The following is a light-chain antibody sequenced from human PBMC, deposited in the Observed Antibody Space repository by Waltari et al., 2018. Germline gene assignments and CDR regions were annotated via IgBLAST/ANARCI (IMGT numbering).Light chain of an antibody. CDR2: KAS. CDR1: QSVKNN. V-gene: IGKV1-5*03. Sequence: DIQMTQSPSTLPASVGDRVTITCRASQSVKNNLAWYQQKPGKAPKILIHKASRLESGIPSRFSGNEYGTEFTRAISSLQPDDFATYYCQEYDRLPVTYGGGTKVESK. J-gene: IGKJ4*01. CDR3: QEYDRLPVT.